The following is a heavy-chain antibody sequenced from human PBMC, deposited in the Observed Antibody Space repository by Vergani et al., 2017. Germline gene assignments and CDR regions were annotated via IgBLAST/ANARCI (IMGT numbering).Heavy chain of an antibody. CDR3: ARGRGEWELLGRSRDYYYMDV. CDR1: GYTFTSYD. CDR2: MNPNSGNT. V-gene: IGHV1-8*01. Sequence: QVQLVQSGAEVKKPGASVKVSCKASGYTFTSYDINWVRQATGQGLEWMGLMNPNSGNTGYAQKFQGRVTMTRKTSLSTAYMELSSLGSEDTAVYYCARGRGEWELLGRSRDYYYMDVWGKGTTVTVSS. J-gene: IGHJ6*03. D-gene: IGHD1-26*01.